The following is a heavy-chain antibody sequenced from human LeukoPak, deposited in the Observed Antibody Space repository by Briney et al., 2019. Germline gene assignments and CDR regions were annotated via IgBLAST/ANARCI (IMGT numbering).Heavy chain of an antibody. CDR3: ARVSMIVEGGFDY. CDR2: INPNSGGT. CDR1: GYTFTGYY. Sequence: ASVKVSCKASGYTFTGYYMHWVRQAPGQGLEGMGWINPNSGGTNYAQKFQGRVTMTRDTSISTAYMELSRLRSDDTAVYYCARVSMIVEGGFDYWGQGTLVTVSS. D-gene: IGHD3-22*01. V-gene: IGHV1-2*02. J-gene: IGHJ4*02.